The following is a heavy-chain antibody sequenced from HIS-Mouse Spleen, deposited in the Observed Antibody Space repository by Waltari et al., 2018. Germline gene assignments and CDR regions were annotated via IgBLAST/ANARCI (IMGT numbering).Heavy chain of an antibody. CDR1: GFTFSSYG. Sequence: EVQLVESGGGLVQPGGPLRLSCAASGFTFSSYGMIWFRQAPGKGMEWVANIKQDGSEKYYVDSVKGRFTISRDNAKTSLYLQMNSLRAEDTAVYYCARERRGPGWFDPWGQGTLVTVSS. V-gene: IGHV3-7*01. CDR3: ARERRGPGWFDP. CDR2: IKQDGSEK. D-gene: IGHD5-12*01. J-gene: IGHJ5*02.